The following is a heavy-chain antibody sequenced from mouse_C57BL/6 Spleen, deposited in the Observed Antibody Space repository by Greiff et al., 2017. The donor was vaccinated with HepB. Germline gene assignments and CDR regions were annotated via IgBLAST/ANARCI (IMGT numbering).Heavy chain of an antibody. CDR1: GYAFSSYW. Sequence: VQLQQSGAELVKPGASVKISCKASGYAFSSYWMNWVKQRPGKGLEWIGQIYPGDGDTNYNGKFKGKATLTADKSSSTAYMQLSSLTSEDSAVYFCARSPIYYYGSSYGYYAMDYWGQGTSVTVSS. CDR2: IYPGDGDT. J-gene: IGHJ4*01. CDR3: ARSPIYYYGSSYGYYAMDY. D-gene: IGHD1-1*01. V-gene: IGHV1-80*01.